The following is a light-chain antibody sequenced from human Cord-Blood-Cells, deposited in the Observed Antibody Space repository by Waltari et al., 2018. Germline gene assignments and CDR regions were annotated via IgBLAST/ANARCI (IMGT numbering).Light chain of an antibody. V-gene: IGLV2-8*01. J-gene: IGLJ3*02. CDR3: SSYAGSNNLV. CDR1: SSDVGGYNY. CDR2: EVS. Sequence: QSALTQPPSASGSPGQSVTIYCTGTSSDVGGYNYVSWYQQHPGKAPKLMIYEVSKRPSGVPDRFSVSKSGNTASLTVSGLQAEDEADYYCSSYAGSNNLVFGGGTKLTVL.